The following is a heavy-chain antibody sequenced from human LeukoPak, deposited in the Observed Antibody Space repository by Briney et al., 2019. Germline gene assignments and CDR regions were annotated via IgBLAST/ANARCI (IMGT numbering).Heavy chain of an antibody. CDR1: GGSFSGYY. CDR3: ARGRRGTMVRGVIGRGEPNWFDP. V-gene: IGHV4-34*01. J-gene: IGHJ5*02. Sequence: SETLSLTCAVYGGSFSGYYWSWIRQPPGKGLEWIGEINHSGSTNYNPSPKSRVTISVDTSKNQFSLKLSSVTAADTAVYYCARGRRGTMVRGVIGRGEPNWFDPWGQGTLVTVSS. CDR2: INHSGST. D-gene: IGHD3-10*01.